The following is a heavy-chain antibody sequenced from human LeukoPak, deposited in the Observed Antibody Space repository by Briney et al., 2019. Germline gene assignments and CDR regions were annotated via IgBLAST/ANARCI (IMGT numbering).Heavy chain of an antibody. CDR2: IIPILGIA. J-gene: IGHJ4*02. Sequence: GASVKVSCKASGGTFSSYAISWVRQAPGQGLEWMGRIIPILGIANYAQKFQGRVTITADKSTSTAYMELSSLRSEDTAVYYCARAPSTTLRFFDYWAQGTLVTVSS. D-gene: IGHD4-17*01. CDR3: ARAPSTTLRFFDY. CDR1: GGTFSSYA. V-gene: IGHV1-69*04.